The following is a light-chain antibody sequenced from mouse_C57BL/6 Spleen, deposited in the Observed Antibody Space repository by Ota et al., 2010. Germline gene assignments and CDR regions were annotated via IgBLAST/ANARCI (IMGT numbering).Light chain of an antibody. J-gene: IGKJ5*01. CDR2: GAS. Sequence: DIVMTQSPSSLSVSAGEKVTMSCKSSQSLLNXGNQKELTWPGTSRNQGSLLKLLIYGASTRESGVPDRFTGSGSGTDFTLTISSVQAEDLASLYCQNDHSYPLTFGVWDQAGAET. V-gene: IGKV8-28*01. CDR3: QNDHSYPLT. CDR1: QSLLNXGNQKELT.